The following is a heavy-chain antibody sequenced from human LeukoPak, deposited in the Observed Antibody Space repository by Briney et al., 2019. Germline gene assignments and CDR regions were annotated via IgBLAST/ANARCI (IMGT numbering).Heavy chain of an antibody. CDR3: AAGYGSLNWFDP. CDR2: INQRGRT. V-gene: IGHV4-34*01. D-gene: IGHD3-9*01. Sequence: SQTLSLTRAVYIGSLSGHYWSWIRHPPGKGREWIGEINQRGRTNHNPSLKSRVAISVGKSNIQFSLKLSSVPGADTAVEYCAAGYGSLNWFDPWGQGTLVTVSS. CDR1: IGSLSGHY. J-gene: IGHJ5*02.